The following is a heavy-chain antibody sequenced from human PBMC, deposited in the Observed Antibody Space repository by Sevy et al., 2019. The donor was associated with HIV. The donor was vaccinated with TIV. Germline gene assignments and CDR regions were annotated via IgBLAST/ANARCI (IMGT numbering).Heavy chain of an antibody. V-gene: IGHV1-69*13. CDR3: ARDTLAYCGGDCYHDAFDI. J-gene: IGHJ3*02. CDR2: IIPIFGTA. Sequence: ASVKVSCKASGGTFSSYAISWVRQAPGQGLEWMGGIIPIFGTANYAQKFQGRVTITADESTSTAYMELSSLRSEDTAVYYCARDTLAYCGGDCYHDAFDIWGQRTMVTVSS. CDR1: GGTFSSYA. D-gene: IGHD2-21*02.